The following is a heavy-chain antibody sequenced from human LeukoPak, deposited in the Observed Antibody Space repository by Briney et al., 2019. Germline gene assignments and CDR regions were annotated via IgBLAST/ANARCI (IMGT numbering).Heavy chain of an antibody. CDR1: GYTFTMYY. Sequence: ASVKVSCKATGYTFTMYYIHWVRQAPGQGLEWMGMINPSDGATTYAQRFQGRVTMSRDMSTTTVYMDLRSLRSEDTAVYFCARELSAAAPYYMDVWGKGTTVDVSS. J-gene: IGHJ6*03. CDR3: ARELSAAAPYYMDV. V-gene: IGHV1-46*01. CDR2: INPSDGAT. D-gene: IGHD6-25*01.